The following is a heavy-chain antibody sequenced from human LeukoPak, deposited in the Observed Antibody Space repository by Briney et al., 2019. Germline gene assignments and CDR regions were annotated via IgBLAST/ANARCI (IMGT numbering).Heavy chain of an antibody. CDR2: IWYDGSNK. J-gene: IGHJ6*02. CDR3: ARDLGGMDV. CDR1: GFTVSSNY. V-gene: IGHV3-33*08. Sequence: GGSLRLSCAASGFTVSSNYMSWVRQAPGKGLEWVAVIWYDGSNKYYADSVKGRFTISRDNSKNTLYLQMNSLRAEDTAVYYCARDLGGMDVWGQGTTVTVSS.